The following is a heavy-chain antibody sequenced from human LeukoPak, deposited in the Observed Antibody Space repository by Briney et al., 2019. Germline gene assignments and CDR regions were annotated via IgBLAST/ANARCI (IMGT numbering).Heavy chain of an antibody. J-gene: IGHJ3*02. V-gene: IGHV3-33*06. CDR3: AKDQAAVVGTTRRKNAFDI. D-gene: IGHD2-15*01. CDR2: IWYDGSNK. Sequence: PGRSLRLSCAASGFTFSNYGMHWVRQAPGKGLEWVAGIWYDGSNKYYADSVKGRFTISRDNSKNTLYLQMNSLRAEDTAVYYCAKDQAAVVGTTRRKNAFDIWGQGTMVTVSS. CDR1: GFTFSNYG.